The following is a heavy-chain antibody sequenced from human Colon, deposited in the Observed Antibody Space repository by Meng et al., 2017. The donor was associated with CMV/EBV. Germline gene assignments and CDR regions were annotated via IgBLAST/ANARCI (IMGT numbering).Heavy chain of an antibody. J-gene: IGHJ5*02. D-gene: IGHD6-13*01. V-gene: IGHV3-74*01. CDR1: GFTFSSYW. CDR2: INSDGNST. CDR3: AKDAGISAVGKGWIDP. Sequence: GGSLRLSCAASGFTFSSYWMHWVRQAPGKGLVWVSRINSDGNSTSFADSVKGRFTISRDNAKNTVYLQMNSLRPEDSAVYYCAKDAGISAVGKGWIDPWGQGTLVTVSS.